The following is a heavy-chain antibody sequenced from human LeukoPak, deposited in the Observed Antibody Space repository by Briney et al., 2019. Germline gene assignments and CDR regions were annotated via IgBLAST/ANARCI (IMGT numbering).Heavy chain of an antibody. J-gene: IGHJ4*02. Sequence: VASVKFSCKASGGTFSSYAINWVRQAPGQGLEWMGGIIPIFGTANYAQKFQDRVTITADESTSTAYMELSSLRSEDTAIYYCASRLYCSNTRCRNFPFAYWGQGTLVTVSS. CDR1: GGTFSSYA. D-gene: IGHD2-2*01. V-gene: IGHV1-69*13. CDR2: IIPIFGTA. CDR3: ASRLYCSNTRCRNFPFAY.